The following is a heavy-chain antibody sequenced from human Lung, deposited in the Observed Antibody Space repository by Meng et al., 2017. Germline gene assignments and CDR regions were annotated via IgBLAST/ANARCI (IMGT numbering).Heavy chain of an antibody. CDR3: AKDDDDAFDF. Sequence: GESLKISCAVSGFTFSSSAMSWVRQAPGKGLEWVSSISIHGETTRYADSIKGRFTVSRDNSKNRLSLRMDSLRAEDTALYYCAKDDDDAFDFWGQGTMVTVSS. CDR1: GFTFSSSA. V-gene: IGHV3-23*01. J-gene: IGHJ3*01. CDR2: ISIHGETT.